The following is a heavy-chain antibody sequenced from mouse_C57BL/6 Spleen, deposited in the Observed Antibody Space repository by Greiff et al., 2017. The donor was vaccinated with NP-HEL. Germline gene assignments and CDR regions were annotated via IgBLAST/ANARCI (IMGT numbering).Heavy chain of an antibody. CDR2: ISNGGGST. V-gene: IGHV5-12*01. J-gene: IGHJ1*03. CDR1: GFTFSDYY. Sequence: EVMLVESGGGLVQPGGSLKLSCAASGFTFSDYYMYWVRQTPEKRLEWVAYISNGGGSTYYPDTVKGRFTISRDNAKNTLYLQMSRLKSEDTAMYYCARHDKGNYGYFDVWGTGTTVTVSS. CDR3: ARHDKGNYGYFDV. D-gene: IGHD2-1*01.